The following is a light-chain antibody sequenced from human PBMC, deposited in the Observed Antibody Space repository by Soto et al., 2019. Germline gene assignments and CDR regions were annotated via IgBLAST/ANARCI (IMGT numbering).Light chain of an antibody. CDR2: EVT. CDR1: SGDVGSYNL. Sequence: QSVLTQPASVSGSPGQSITIPCTGTSGDVGSYNLVSWYQQHPGKAPKLLIYEVTERPSGVSNRFSGSKSGNTASLTISGLQPDDEADYYCCSYAGNSEVFGTGTKFTVL. CDR3: CSYAGNSEV. J-gene: IGLJ1*01. V-gene: IGLV2-23*02.